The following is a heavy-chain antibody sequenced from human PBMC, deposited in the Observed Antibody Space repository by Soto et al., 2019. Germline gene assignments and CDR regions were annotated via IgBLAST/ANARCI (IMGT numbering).Heavy chain of an antibody. V-gene: IGHV5-51*01. J-gene: IGHJ4*02. CDR1: GYSFTSYW. Sequence: GESLKISCKGSGYSFTSYWIGWVRQMPGKGLEWMGIIYPGDSDIRYSPSFQGQVTISADRSISTAYLQWTSLKASDTAMYYCARGPADLWIHRHYFDHWGRGSLVTVSS. CDR3: ARGPADLWIHRHYFDH. CDR2: IYPGDSDI. D-gene: IGHD5-12*01.